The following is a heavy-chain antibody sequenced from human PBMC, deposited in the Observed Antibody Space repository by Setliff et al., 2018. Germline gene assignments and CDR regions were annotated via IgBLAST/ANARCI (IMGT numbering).Heavy chain of an antibody. Sequence: TSETLSLTCTVSGGSITSGSFYWSWIRQSAGKKLEWIGRIHASGSPDYNPSFKSRVTISRDTSTNQFSLKLGSVTAADTAVHYCARERYFDWFFEDWGHGTLVTVSS. J-gene: IGHJ4*01. CDR3: ARERYFDWFFED. D-gene: IGHD3-9*01. CDR1: GGSITSGSFY. CDR2: IHASGSP. V-gene: IGHV4-61*02.